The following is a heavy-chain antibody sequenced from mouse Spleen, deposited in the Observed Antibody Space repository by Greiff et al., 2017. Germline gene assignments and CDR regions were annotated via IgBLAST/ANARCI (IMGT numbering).Heavy chain of an antibody. V-gene: IGHV1-69*02. CDR2: IYPSDSYT. CDR1: GYTFTSYW. CDR3: TRRLDSYWYFDV. Sequence: QVQLQQPGAELVRPGASVKLSCKASGYTFTSYWINWVKQRPGQGLEWIGNIYPSDSYTNYNQKFKDKATLTVDKSSSTAYMQLSSPTSEDSAVYYCTRRLDSYWYFDVWGAGTTVTVSS. J-gene: IGHJ1*01.